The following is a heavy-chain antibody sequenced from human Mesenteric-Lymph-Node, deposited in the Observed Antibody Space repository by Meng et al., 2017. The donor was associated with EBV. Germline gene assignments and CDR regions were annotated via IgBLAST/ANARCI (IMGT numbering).Heavy chain of an antibody. CDR3: ARDDYGDYISLF. J-gene: IGHJ4*02. CDR2: IYYSGST. D-gene: IGHD4-17*01. CDR1: GDSISSSNW. V-gene: IGHV4-4*02. Sequence: QVQLQESGPGLLKPSGTLSLTCDVSGDSISSSNWWSWVRQPPGKGLEWVGSIYYSGSTHYNSSLKSRVTISIDTSKNQFSLKLSSVTAADTAVYYCARDDYGDYISLFWGQGTLVTVSS.